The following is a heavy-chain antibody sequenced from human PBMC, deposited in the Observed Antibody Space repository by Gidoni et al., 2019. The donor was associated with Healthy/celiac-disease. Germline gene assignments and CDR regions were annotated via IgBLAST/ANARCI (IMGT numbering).Heavy chain of an antibody. CDR2: ISYDGSNK. CDR3: ARDLHYYDSSGYYYYYGMDV. V-gene: IGHV3-30*01. CDR1: GFTFSSYA. Sequence: QVQLVESGGGVVQPGRSLRLSCAASGFTFSSYAMHWVRQAPGKGLEWVAVISYDGSNKYYADSVKGRFTISRDNSKNTLYLQMNSRRAEDTAVYYCARDLHYYDSSGYYYYYGMDVWGQGTTVTVSS. J-gene: IGHJ6*02. D-gene: IGHD3-22*01.